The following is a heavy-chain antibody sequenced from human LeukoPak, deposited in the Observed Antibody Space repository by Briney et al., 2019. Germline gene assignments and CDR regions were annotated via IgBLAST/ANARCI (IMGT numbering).Heavy chain of an antibody. CDR3: VRGSEMTTVATSFY. CDR1: GYTFTGYY. D-gene: IGHD4-23*01. V-gene: IGHV1-2*02. CDR2: INPNTGGT. Sequence: ASVKVSCKASGYTFTGYYMHWVRQAPGQGLEWMGWINPNTGGTNYAQKFQGRLTMTRDTSISTAYMELSSLKSDDTAVFYCVRGSEMTTVATSFYWGQGTLVTVSS. J-gene: IGHJ4*02.